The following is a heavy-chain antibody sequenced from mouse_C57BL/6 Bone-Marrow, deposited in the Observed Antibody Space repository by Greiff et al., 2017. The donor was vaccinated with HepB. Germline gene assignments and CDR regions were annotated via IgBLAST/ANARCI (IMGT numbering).Heavy chain of an antibody. V-gene: IGHV1-9*01. CDR2: ILPGSGNT. CDR3: ARNYYGSSLYWYFDV. Sequence: VQLQQSGAELMKPGASVKLSCKATGYTFTGYWIEWVKQRPGHGLEWIGEILPGSGNTNYNEKFKGKATFTADTSSNTAYMQLSSLTTEDSAIYYCARNYYGSSLYWYFDVWGTGTTVTVSS. D-gene: IGHD1-1*01. CDR1: GYTFTGYW. J-gene: IGHJ1*03.